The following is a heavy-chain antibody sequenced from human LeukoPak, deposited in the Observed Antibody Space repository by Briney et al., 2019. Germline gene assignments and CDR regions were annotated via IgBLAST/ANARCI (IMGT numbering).Heavy chain of an antibody. CDR2: ISSNGGST. CDR3: AKDQWWEQYDILTGYPEHDAFDI. J-gene: IGHJ3*02. CDR1: GFTFSSYA. Sequence: QAGGSLRLSCAASGFTFSSYAMSWVRQAPGKGLEYVSAISSNGGSTYYANSVKGRFTISRDNSKNTLYLQMNSLRAEDTAVYYCAKDQWWEQYDILTGYPEHDAFDIWGQGTMVTVSS. D-gene: IGHD3-9*01. V-gene: IGHV3-64*01.